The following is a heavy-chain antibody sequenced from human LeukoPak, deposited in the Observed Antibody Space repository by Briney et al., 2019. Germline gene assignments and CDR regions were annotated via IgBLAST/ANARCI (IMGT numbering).Heavy chain of an antibody. CDR3: AREIFNGFDI. J-gene: IGHJ3*02. CDR2: ISYDGSNK. Sequence: GGSLRLSCAGSGFXFRSYAMHWVRQAPGKGLEWVAVISYDGSNKDYADSVKGRFTISRDNSKNTLFLQMNSLRAEDTAVYYCAREIFNGFDIWGQGTMVTVSS. CDR1: GFXFRSYA. V-gene: IGHV3-30-3*01.